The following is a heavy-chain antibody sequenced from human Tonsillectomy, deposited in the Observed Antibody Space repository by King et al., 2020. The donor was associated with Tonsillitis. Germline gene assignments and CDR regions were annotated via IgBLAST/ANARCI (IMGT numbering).Heavy chain of an antibody. J-gene: IGHJ4*02. Sequence: HVQLQQWGAGLLKPSETLSLTCAVYGGSFSGYYWSWIRQPPGKGLEWIGEINHSGSTNYNPSLKSRVTISVDTSKNQFSLKLSSVTAADTAVYYCSRSFGELCTVWGQGTPVTVTS. CDR3: SRSFGELCTV. D-gene: IGHD3-10*01. CDR1: GGSFSGYY. V-gene: IGHV4-34*01. CDR2: INHSGST.